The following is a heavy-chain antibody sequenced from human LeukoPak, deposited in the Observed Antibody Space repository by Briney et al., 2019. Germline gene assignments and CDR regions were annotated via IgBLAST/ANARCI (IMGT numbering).Heavy chain of an antibody. J-gene: IGHJ4*02. V-gene: IGHV3-7*01. CDR2: IKQDGSEK. Sequence: GGSLRLSCAASGFTFRSYWMHWVRQAPGKGLEWVANIKQDGSEKYYVDSVKGRFTISRDNAKNSLYLQMNSLRAEDTAVYYCARDHYGSGSLPYDYWGQGTLVTVSS. CDR3: ARDHYGSGSLPYDY. CDR1: GFTFRSYW. D-gene: IGHD3-10*01.